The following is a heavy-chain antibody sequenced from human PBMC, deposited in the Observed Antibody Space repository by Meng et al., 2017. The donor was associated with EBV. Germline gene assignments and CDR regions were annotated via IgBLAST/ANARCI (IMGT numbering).Heavy chain of an antibody. J-gene: IGHJ2*01. CDR3: AKSSEQNWNYGGWYFDL. V-gene: IGHV4-4*07. CDR2: IYTSGST. D-gene: IGHD1-7*01. Sequence: QVPLPESGHGQARPSQPLPPPWPCSVCAISSNQWSWIRQPAGKGLEWIGRIYTSGSTNYNPSLKSRVTMSVDTSKNQFSLKLGSVTAADTAVYYCAKSSEQNWNYGGWYFDLWGRGTLVTVSS. CDR1: VCAISSNQ.